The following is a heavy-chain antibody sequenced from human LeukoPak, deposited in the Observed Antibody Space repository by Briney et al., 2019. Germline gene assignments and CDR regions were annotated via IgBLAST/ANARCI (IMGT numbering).Heavy chain of an antibody. D-gene: IGHD3-16*02. Sequence: SETLSLTCAVYGGSFSGYYWSWIRQPPGKGLEWIGYIYYSGSTNYNPSLKSRVTISVDTSKNQFSLKLSSVTAADTAVYYCARAPMITFGGVIAPFDYWGQGTLVTVSS. CDR2: IYYSGST. CDR1: GGSFSGYY. J-gene: IGHJ4*02. CDR3: ARAPMITFGGVIAPFDY. V-gene: IGHV4-59*01.